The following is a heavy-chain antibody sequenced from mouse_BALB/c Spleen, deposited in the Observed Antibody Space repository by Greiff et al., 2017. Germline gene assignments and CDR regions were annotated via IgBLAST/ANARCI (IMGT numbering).Heavy chain of an antibody. Sequence: EVMLVESGAELVKPGASVKLSCTASGFNIKDTYMHWVKQRPEQGLEWIGRIDPANGNTKYDPKFQGKATITADTSSNTAYLQLSSLTSEDTAVYYCARLYYDDGDAMDYWGQGTSVTVSS. J-gene: IGHJ4*01. V-gene: IGHV14-3*02. CDR3: ARLYYDDGDAMDY. D-gene: IGHD2-4*01. CDR2: IDPANGNT. CDR1: GFNIKDTY.